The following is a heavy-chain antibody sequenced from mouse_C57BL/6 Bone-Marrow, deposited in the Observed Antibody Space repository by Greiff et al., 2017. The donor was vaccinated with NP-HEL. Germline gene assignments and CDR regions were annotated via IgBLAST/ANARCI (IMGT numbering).Heavy chain of an antibody. CDR1: GYAFSSYW. D-gene: IGHD2-3*01. Sequence: VQLQQSGAELVKPGASVKISCKASGYAFSSYWMNWVKQRPGKGLEWIGQIYPGDGDTNYNGKFKGKATLTADKSSSTAYMQLSSLTSEDSAVYFCARSGWLLRLFYAMDYWGQGTSVTVSS. CDR3: ARSGWLLRLFYAMDY. J-gene: IGHJ4*01. V-gene: IGHV1-80*01. CDR2: IYPGDGDT.